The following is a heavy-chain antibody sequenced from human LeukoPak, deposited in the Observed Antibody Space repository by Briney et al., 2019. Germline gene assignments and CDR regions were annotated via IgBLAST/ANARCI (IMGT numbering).Heavy chain of an antibody. J-gene: IGHJ4*02. V-gene: IGHV3-7*03. CDR1: GFTFSRHW. CDR2: VKQDGSAK. D-gene: IGHD2-15*01. CDR3: ARDNGWSADF. Sequence: GGSLRLSCAASGFTFSRHWMYWVRQAPGKGLEWVANVKQDGSAKPYVDSVKGRFTISRDNAKNSLFLQMSSLRAEDTAVYYCARDNGWSADFWGQGTLVTVSS.